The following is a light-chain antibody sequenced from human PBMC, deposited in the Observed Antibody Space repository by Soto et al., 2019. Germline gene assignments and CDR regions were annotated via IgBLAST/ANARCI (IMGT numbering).Light chain of an antibody. CDR1: QSVSNN. CDR2: AAS. CDR3: QQYGSSGT. J-gene: IGKJ1*01. Sequence: EIVMTQSPATLSVSPGERATLSCSASQSVSNNLAWYQHRPGQAPRLLIYAASSRATGIPVRFSGSGSGTDFTLTISRLEPENFAVYYCQQYGSSGTFGQGTKVDIK. V-gene: IGKV3-20*01.